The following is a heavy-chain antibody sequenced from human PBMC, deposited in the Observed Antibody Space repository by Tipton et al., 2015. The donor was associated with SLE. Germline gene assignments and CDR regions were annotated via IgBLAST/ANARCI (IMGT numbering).Heavy chain of an antibody. CDR3: ANLKLQPRDV. V-gene: IGHV3-30*02. J-gene: IGHJ6*02. CDR1: GFTFSVYG. D-gene: IGHD1-14*01. Sequence: SLRLSCAASGFTFSVYGMHWVRQAPGKGLEWVAFIRYDGSNKYYAESVKGRFTISRDNSKNTLYLQMNSLRAEDTALYYCANLKLQPRDVWGQGTTVIVSS. CDR2: IRYDGSNK.